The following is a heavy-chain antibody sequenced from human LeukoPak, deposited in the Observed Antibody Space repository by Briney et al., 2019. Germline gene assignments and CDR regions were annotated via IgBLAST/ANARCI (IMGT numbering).Heavy chain of an antibody. CDR3: ARVSESGNSDY. D-gene: IGHD4-23*01. J-gene: IGHJ4*02. Sequence: GGSLRLSCSASGFTVSSHYMSWVRQAPGKGLEWVSVIYSGGSTYYADSVKGRFTISRDNSKNTLYLQMNSLRTEDTAVYYCARVSESGNSDYWGQGTLVTVSS. CDR1: GFTVSSHY. CDR2: IYSGGST. V-gene: IGHV3-66*02.